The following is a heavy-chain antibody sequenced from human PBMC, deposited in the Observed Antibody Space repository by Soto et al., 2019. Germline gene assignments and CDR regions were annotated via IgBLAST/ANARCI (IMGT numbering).Heavy chain of an antibody. V-gene: IGHV3-21*06. CDR2: ISSTTNYI. CDR3: ARESEDLTSNFDY. CDR1: GFTFTRYS. J-gene: IGHJ4*02. Sequence: SLRLSCAASGFTFTRYSMNWVRQAPGKGLEWVSSISSTTNYIHYGDSMKGRFTISRDNAKNSLYLEMNSLRAEDTAVYYCARESEDLTSNFDYWGQGTLVTVSS.